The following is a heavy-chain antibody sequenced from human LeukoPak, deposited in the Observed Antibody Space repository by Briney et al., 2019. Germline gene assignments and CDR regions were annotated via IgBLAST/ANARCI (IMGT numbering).Heavy chain of an antibody. Sequence: SETLSLTCTVSGGSISSSSSYWGWIRQPPGKGLEWIGSGYYSGSTYYNPSLKSRVTISVDTAKKQFSLKLSSMTATDTAVYYCVRVIRERWGQSRKKADYFDYWGQGTLITVSS. J-gene: IGHJ4*02. CDR3: VRVIRERWGQSRKKADYFDY. V-gene: IGHV4-39*01. D-gene: IGHD5-24*01. CDR2: GYYSGST. CDR1: GGSISSSSSY.